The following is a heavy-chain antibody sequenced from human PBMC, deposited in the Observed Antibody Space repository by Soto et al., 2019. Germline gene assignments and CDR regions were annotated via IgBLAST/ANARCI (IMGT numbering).Heavy chain of an antibody. D-gene: IGHD6-13*01. CDR1: GFTFSSYA. J-gene: IGHJ4*02. V-gene: IGHV3-30-3*01. Sequence: GGSLRLSCAASGFTFSSYAMHWVRQAPGKGLEWVAVISYDGSNKYYADSVKGRFTISRDNSKNTLYLQMNSLRAEDTAVYYCARDLTPENYSSSWFDYWGQGTLVTVSS. CDR3: ARDLTPENYSSSWFDY. CDR2: ISYDGSNK.